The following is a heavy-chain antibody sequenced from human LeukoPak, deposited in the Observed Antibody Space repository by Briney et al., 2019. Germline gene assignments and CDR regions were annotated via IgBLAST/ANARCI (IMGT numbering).Heavy chain of an antibody. D-gene: IGHD3-3*01. CDR1: GGTFSSYA. Sequence: ASVKVSCKASGGTFSSYAVSWGRQAPGQGLEWRGGIIPIFGTANYAQKFQGRVTITTDESTSTAYMELSSLRSEDTAVYYCASNTIFGVVINYYYYMDVWGKGTTVTVSS. CDR2: IIPIFGTA. J-gene: IGHJ6*03. V-gene: IGHV1-69*05. CDR3: ASNTIFGVVINYYYYMDV.